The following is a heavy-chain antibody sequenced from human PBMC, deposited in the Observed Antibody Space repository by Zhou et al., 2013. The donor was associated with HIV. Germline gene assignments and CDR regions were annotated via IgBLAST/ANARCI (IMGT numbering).Heavy chain of an antibody. CDR1: GYTFTDYY. J-gene: IGHJ5*02. CDR3: TRPLYCSGGSCLNWFDR. V-gene: IGHV1-2*02. D-gene: IGHD2-15*01. Sequence: QVQLVQSGAEVKKPGASVKVSCKASGYTFTDYYIHWVRQAPGQGLEWMGWINTNSGGTKFAQTFQGRVSMTRDTSITTAYMELSSLRSDDTAVYYCTRPLYCSGGSCLNWFDRWGQGTLVHRLL. CDR2: INTNSGGT.